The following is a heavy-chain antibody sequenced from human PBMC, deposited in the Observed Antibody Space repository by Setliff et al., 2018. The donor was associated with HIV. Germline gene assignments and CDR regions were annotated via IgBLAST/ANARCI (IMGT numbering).Heavy chain of an antibody. V-gene: IGHV1-3*01. CDR1: GYSFTDYF. D-gene: IGHD2-2*01. CDR3: ARGLTAANYQNYYYMDV. Sequence: ASVKVSCKASGYSFTDYFIHWVRQAPGQGLEWMGWINCGNGKAKYSQKFQDRVTFTRDTSASSAYMELSSLRSEDTAVYYCARGLTAANYQNYYYMDVWGKGTTVTVSS. CDR2: INCGNGKA. J-gene: IGHJ6*03.